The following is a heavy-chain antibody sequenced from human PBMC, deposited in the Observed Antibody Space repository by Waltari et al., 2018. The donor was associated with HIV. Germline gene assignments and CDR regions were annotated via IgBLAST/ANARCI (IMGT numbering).Heavy chain of an antibody. J-gene: IGHJ5*02. V-gene: IGHV1-69*06. CDR2: IIPIFGTA. D-gene: IGHD2-15*01. CDR3: ARGYCSGGSCYSVEDWFDP. CDR1: GGTFSSYA. Sequence: QVQLVQSGAEVKKPGSSVKVSCKASGGTFSSYAISWVRQAPGQGLEWMGGIIPIFGTANYAQKFQGRVTITADKSTSTAYMELSSLRSEDTAVYYCARGYCSGGSCYSVEDWFDPWGQGTLVTVSS.